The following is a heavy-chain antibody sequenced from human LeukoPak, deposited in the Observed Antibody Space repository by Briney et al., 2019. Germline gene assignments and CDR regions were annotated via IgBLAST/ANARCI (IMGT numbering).Heavy chain of an antibody. D-gene: IGHD3-10*01. CDR2: ITTYNGDT. CDR3: ARRMNSGSYYPSYYFDS. Sequence: ASVKVSCKASGDTFTNHGFSWVRQAPGQGLEWRGWITTYNGDTNYAQKLQGRVTMTTDTSTSTAYMELRSLRSDDTAVYYCARRMNSGSYYPSYYFDSWGQGTLVTVSS. J-gene: IGHJ4*02. V-gene: IGHV1-18*01. CDR1: GDTFTNHG.